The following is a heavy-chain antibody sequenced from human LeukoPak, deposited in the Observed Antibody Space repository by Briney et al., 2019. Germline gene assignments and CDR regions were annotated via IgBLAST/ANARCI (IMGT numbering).Heavy chain of an antibody. CDR1: GYTFTGYY. J-gene: IGHJ5*02. V-gene: IGHV1-2*02. Sequence: ASVKVSCKASGYTFTGYYMHWVRQAPGQGLEWMGWINPNSGGTNYAQKFQGRVTMTRDTSISTAYMELSRLRSDDTAVYYCARVLRYSNYAFAWFDPWGQGTLVTVSS. D-gene: IGHD4-11*01. CDR2: INPNSGGT. CDR3: ARVLRYSNYAFAWFDP.